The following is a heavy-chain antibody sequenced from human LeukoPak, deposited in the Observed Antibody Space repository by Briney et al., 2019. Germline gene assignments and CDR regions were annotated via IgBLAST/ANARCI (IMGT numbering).Heavy chain of an antibody. CDR3: ASSGSYRFDY. J-gene: IGHJ4*02. V-gene: IGHV3-48*02. Sequence: GGSLRLSCAASGFTFSSYSMNWVRQAPGKGLEWVSHITASGTAMFYADSVKGRFTISRDNAKNSLCLQMNSLRDEDTAVYYCASSGSYRFDYWGQGTLVTVSS. CDR1: GFTFSSYS. D-gene: IGHD1-26*01. CDR2: ITASGTAM.